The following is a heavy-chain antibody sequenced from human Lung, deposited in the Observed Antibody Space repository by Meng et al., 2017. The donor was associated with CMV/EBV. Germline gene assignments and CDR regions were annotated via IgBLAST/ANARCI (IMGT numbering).Heavy chain of an antibody. CDR1: GFTFSNAW. CDR3: TTGRIYCSSTSCHWGGMDV. CDR2: IKSKTDGGTT. J-gene: IGHJ6*02. V-gene: IGHV3-15*01. D-gene: IGHD2-2*01. Sequence: GGSLRLXXAASGFTFSNAWMSWVRQAPGKGLEWVGRIKSKTDGGTTDYAAPVKGRFTISRDDSKNTLYLQMNSLKTEDTAVYYCTTGRIYCSSTSCHWGGMDVWGQGTTVPVPS.